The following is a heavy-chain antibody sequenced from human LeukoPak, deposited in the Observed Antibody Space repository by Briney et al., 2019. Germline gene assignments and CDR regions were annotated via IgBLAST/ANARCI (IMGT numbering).Heavy chain of an antibody. CDR3: ASYYGDYAVFDY. J-gene: IGHJ4*02. CDR1: GGSVSSGGFY. V-gene: IGHV4-31*03. CDR2: IHYSGDT. D-gene: IGHD4-17*01. Sequence: SETLSLTCTVSGGSVSSGGFYWSWIRQHPGKGLEWIGYIHYSGDTYYNPSLRSRVTISVDTSKNQFSLKVNSVTAADMAVYYCASYYGDYAVFDYWGQGALVTVSS.